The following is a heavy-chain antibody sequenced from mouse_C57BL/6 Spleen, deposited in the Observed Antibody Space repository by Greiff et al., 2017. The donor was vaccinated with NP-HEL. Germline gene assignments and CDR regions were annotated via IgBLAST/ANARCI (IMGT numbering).Heavy chain of an antibody. CDR3: ARGRNSVVAPPYGMDY. J-gene: IGHJ4*01. CDR1: GYTFTDYN. Sequence: EVQLQQSGPELVKPGASVKIPCKASGYTFTDYNMDWVKQSHGKSLEWIGDINPNNGGTIYNQKFKGKATLTVDKSSSTAYMELRSLTSEDTAVYYCARGRNSVVAPPYGMDYWGQGTSVTVSS. V-gene: IGHV1-18*01. D-gene: IGHD1-1*01. CDR2: INPNNGGT.